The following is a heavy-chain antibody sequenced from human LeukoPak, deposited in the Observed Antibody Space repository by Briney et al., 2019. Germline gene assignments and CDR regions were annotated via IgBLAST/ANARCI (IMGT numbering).Heavy chain of an antibody. D-gene: IGHD5-18*01. V-gene: IGHV1-2*02. Sequence: ASVKVSCKASGYTFTGYYMHWVRQAPGQGLEWMGWINPNSGGTNYAQKFQGRVTMTRDTSISTAYMEPSRLRSDDTAAYYCARDVDTAMVTTDYWGQGTLVTVSS. CDR3: ARDVDTAMVTTDY. J-gene: IGHJ4*02. CDR1: GYTFTGYY. CDR2: INPNSGGT.